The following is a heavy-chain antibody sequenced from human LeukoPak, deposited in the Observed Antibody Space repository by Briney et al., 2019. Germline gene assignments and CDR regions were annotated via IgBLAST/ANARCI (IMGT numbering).Heavy chain of an antibody. Sequence: PSETLSLTCSVSGDSISTYSWTWIRQPPGKGLDWIGYIYHTGNTNYNPSLKSRVTISVDTSKNQISLKLTSVTAADTAFYYCARRRGTNREWFDPWGQGTLVTVSS. D-gene: IGHD1-14*01. J-gene: IGHJ5*02. CDR1: GDSISTYS. V-gene: IGHV4-59*08. CDR2: IYHTGNT. CDR3: ARRRGTNREWFDP.